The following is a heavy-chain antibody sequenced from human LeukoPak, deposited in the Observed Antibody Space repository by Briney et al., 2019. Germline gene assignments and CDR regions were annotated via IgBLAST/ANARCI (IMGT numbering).Heavy chain of an antibody. J-gene: IGHJ4*02. V-gene: IGHV4-34*01. Sequence: SETLSLTCAVYGGSFSGYYWSWIRQPPGKGLEWIGEINHSGSTNYNPSLKSRVTISVDTSKNQFSLKLSSVTAADTAVCYCARGLGGVISFFVYWGQGTLVTVSS. D-gene: IGHD3-16*02. CDR3: ARGLGGVISFFVY. CDR2: INHSGST. CDR1: GGSFSGYY.